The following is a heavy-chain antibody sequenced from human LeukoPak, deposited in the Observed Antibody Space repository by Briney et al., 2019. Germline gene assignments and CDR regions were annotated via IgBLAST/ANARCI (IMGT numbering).Heavy chain of an antibody. CDR1: GGSISSYY. D-gene: IGHD6-6*01. CDR2: IYTSGST. J-gene: IGHJ3*02. Sequence: SETLSLTCTVSGGSISSYYWSWIRQPAGKGLEWIGRIYTSGSTNYNPSLKSRVTMSVDTSKNQFSLKLSSVTAADTAVYYCARSIAARPHDAFDIWGQGTMVTVSS. CDR3: ARSIAARPHDAFDI. V-gene: IGHV4-4*07.